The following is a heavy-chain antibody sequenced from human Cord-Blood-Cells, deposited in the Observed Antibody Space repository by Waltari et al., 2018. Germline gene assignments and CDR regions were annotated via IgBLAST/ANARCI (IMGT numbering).Heavy chain of an antibody. CDR2: IKQEGSEK. Sequence: EVQLVESGGGLVQPGGSLRLSCAASGFTFSSYWMSWVRQAPGKGLGWVANIKQEGSEKYYVDSVKGRFTISRDNAKNSLYLQMNSLRAEDTAVYYCARDPTEGTTSDYWGQGTLVTVSS. J-gene: IGHJ4*02. CDR3: ARDPTEGTTSDY. CDR1: GFTFSSYW. V-gene: IGHV3-7*01. D-gene: IGHD4-17*01.